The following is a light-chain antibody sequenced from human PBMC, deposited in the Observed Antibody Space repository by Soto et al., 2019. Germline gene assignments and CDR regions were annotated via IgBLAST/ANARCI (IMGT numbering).Light chain of an antibody. CDR2: DTS. CDR1: QTVSSK. CDR3: QQRSNWPAVT. V-gene: IGKV3-11*01. J-gene: IGKJ5*01. Sequence: EIVLTQSPVTLSLSPGERATLSCRASQTVSSKLAWYQHKPGQAPRLLIYDTSNRATGIPARFSGSGSGTDFTLTISSLEPEDFAVYYCQQRSNWPAVTFGQGTRLEIK.